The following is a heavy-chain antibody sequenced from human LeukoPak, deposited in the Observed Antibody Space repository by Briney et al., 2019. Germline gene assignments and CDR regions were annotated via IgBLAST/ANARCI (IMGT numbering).Heavy chain of an antibody. CDR2: IYSGGST. V-gene: IGHV3-53*01. CDR1: GFTDRSNY. Sequence: GGSLRLSCAASGFTDRSNYMSWVRQAPGKGLEWVSVIYSGGSTYYADSVKGRFTISRDNSKNTLYLQMNSLRAEDTAVYYCARARPPLLHFDYWGQGTLVTVPS. CDR3: ARARPPLLHFDY. J-gene: IGHJ4*02.